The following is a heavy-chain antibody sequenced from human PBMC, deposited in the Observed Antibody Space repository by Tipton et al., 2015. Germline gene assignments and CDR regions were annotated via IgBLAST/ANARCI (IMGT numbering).Heavy chain of an antibody. V-gene: IGHV4-39*07. J-gene: IGHJ6*02. CDR3: ARDLEHGMDV. CDR2: LSYSGKT. Sequence: TLSLTCSVSGASVSSSYYWSWIRQPPGKGLEWIGSLSYSGKTDYNPPLRSRVTISVDTSKNQFSLKMSSVTAADTAVYFCARDLEHGMDVWGQGTTVTVS. CDR1: GASVSSSYY.